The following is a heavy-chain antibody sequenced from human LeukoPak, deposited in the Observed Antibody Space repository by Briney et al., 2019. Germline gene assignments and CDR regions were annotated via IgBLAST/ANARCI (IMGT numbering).Heavy chain of an antibody. CDR1: GFTVSSNY. D-gene: IGHD6-19*01. V-gene: IGHV3-53*01. CDR3: ARAYSSGWYWGS. J-gene: IGHJ5*02. CDR2: IYSDGRT. Sequence: GGSLRLSCAASGFTVSSNYMSWVRQAPGKGLEWVSVIYSDGRTYYADSVKGRFTISRDNPKNTVYLQMTSLRVEDTAMYYCARAYSSGWYWGSWGQGTPVTVSS.